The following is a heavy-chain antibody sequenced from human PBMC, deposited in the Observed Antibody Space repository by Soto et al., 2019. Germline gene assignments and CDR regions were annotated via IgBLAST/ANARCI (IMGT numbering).Heavy chain of an antibody. V-gene: IGHV3-23*02. J-gene: IGHJ4*02. CDR2: ISGNGSDT. D-gene: IGHD1-26*01. Sequence: EVPLLESGGDLVQPGGSLRLSCAASGFTFGTYAMSWVRRAPGKGLDWVSAISGNGSDTYLGDSVKGRFSISRDNSKNMLYLQMSSLRGEDTAIYYCARRVGTTGVFDFWGQGTRVIVSS. CDR1: GFTFGTYA. CDR3: ARRVGTTGVFDF.